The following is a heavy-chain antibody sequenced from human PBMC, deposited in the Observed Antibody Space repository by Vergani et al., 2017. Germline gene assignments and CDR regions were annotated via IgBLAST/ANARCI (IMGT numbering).Heavy chain of an antibody. CDR1: GDSISSNNC. CDR3: ATIGYRRWGYYFDY. Sequence: QVQLQESGPGLVKPPGTLSPTCAVFGDSISSNNCWTWVRQPPGKGLEWIGEICHTEDTKYSPSLKSRVTVSVDESRNLFSLRLNSVTAADTAVYYCATIGYRRWGYYFDYWGQGILVTVSS. J-gene: IGHJ4*02. CDR2: ICHTEDT. D-gene: IGHD2-2*02. V-gene: IGHV4-4*03.